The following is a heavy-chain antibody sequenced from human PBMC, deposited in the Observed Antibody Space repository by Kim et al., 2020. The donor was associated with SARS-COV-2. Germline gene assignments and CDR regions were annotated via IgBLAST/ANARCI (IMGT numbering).Heavy chain of an antibody. V-gene: IGHV4-31*03. CDR1: GGSISSGGYY. CDR2: IYYSGST. D-gene: IGHD5-18*01. CDR3: ARLSGGYSYGYNFDY. Sequence: SETLSLTCTVSGGSISSGGYYWSWIRQHPGKGLEWIGYIYYSGSTYYNPSLKSRVTISVDTSKNQFSLKLSSVTAADTAVYYCARLSGGYSYGYNFDYWGQGTLVTVSS. J-gene: IGHJ4*02.